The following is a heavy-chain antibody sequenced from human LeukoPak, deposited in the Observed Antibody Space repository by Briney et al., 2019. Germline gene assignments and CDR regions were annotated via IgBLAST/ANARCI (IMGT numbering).Heavy chain of an antibody. CDR1: GFTFSSYA. CDR2: ISYDGSNK. Sequence: GGSLRLSCAASGFTFSSYAMHWVRQAPGKGLEWVAVISYDGSNKYYADSVKGRFTISRDNSKNTLYLQMNSLRAEDTAVYYCARDRYDYVWGSYRYTVHFDYWGQGTQVTVSS. V-gene: IGHV3-30-3*01. CDR3: ARDRYDYVWGSYRYTVHFDY. D-gene: IGHD3-16*02. J-gene: IGHJ4*02.